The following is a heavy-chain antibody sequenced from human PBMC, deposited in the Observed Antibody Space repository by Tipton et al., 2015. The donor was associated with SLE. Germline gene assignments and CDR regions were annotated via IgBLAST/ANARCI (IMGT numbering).Heavy chain of an antibody. J-gene: IGHJ4*02. D-gene: IGHD3-22*01. CDR3: ARAYDSSGYYLFDY. V-gene: IGHV3-30*02. CDR1: GFTFSSYG. Sequence: SLRLSCAASGFTFSSYGMHWVRQAPGKGLEWVAFIRYDGSNKYYADSVKGRFTISRDNSKNTLYLQMNSLRAEDTAVYYCARAYDSSGYYLFDYWGQGTLVTVSS. CDR2: IRYDGSNK.